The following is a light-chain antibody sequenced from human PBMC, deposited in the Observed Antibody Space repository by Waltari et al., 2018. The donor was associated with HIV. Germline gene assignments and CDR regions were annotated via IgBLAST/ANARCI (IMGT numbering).Light chain of an antibody. CDR3: CSYAGGSTYVV. CDR1: SSDVGSYHL. CDR2: EGS. Sequence: QSALTQPASVSASPGQSITISCTGTSSDVGSYHLVSWYQQHPGKAPKLMIYEGSKRPSGVSNRFSGSKSGNTASLAISGLQAEDEADYYCCSYAGGSTYVVFGGGTKLTVL. V-gene: IGLV2-23*01. J-gene: IGLJ2*01.